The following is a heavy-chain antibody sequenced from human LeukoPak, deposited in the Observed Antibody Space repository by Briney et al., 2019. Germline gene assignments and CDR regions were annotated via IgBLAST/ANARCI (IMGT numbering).Heavy chain of an antibody. V-gene: IGHV4-39*01. J-gene: IGHJ4*02. Sequence: SETLSLTCTVSGGSISSSSYYWGWIRQPPGKGLEWIGSIYYSGSTYYNPSLKSRVTISVDTSKNQFSLKLSSVTAADTAVYYCARGGGIQLWMTQPYYFDYWGQGTLVTVSS. CDR3: ARGGGIQLWMTQPYYFDY. CDR2: IYYSGST. D-gene: IGHD5-18*01. CDR1: GGSISSSSYY.